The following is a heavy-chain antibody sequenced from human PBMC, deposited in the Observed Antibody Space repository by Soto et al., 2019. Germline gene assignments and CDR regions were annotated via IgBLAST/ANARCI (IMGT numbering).Heavy chain of an antibody. D-gene: IGHD1-26*01. Sequence: QVQLQESGPGLVKPSETLSLTCTVSGGSISSYYWSWIRQPPGKGLEWIGYIYYSGSTNYNPSLKSRVTISVDTSKNQFSLKLSSVTAADTAVYYCARDSRRPVREVVPTIAFDIWGQGTMVTVSS. V-gene: IGHV4-59*01. CDR2: IYYSGST. CDR3: ARDSRRPVREVVPTIAFDI. CDR1: GGSISSYY. J-gene: IGHJ3*02.